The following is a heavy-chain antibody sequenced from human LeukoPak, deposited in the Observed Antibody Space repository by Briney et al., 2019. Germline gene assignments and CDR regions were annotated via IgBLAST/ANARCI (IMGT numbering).Heavy chain of an antibody. V-gene: IGHV3-7*01. D-gene: IGHD2-2*02. J-gene: IGHJ4*02. CDR3: ARDSCSSTSCYTPLDY. CDR1: GGSISSSSYY. CDR2: IKQDGSEK. Sequence: ETLSLTCTVSGGSISSSSYYWGWIRQPPGKGLEWVANIKQDGSEKYYVDSVKGRFTISRDNAKNSLYLQMNSLRAEDTAVYYCARDSCSSTSCYTPLDYWGQGTLVTVSS.